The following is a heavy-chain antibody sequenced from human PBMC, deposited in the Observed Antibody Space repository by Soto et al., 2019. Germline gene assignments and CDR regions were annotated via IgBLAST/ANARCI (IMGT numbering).Heavy chain of an antibody. CDR1: GGSISSGGYY. CDR2: IYYSGST. J-gene: IGHJ4*02. Sequence: KPSETLSLTCTVSGGSISSGGYYWSWIRQHPGKGLEWIGYIYYSGSTYYNPSLKSRVTISVDTSKNQFSLKLSSVTAADTAVYYCARESRGSCSGGSCYAFLRVVDYWGQGTLVTVSS. V-gene: IGHV4-31*03. CDR3: ARESRGSCSGGSCYAFLRVVDY. D-gene: IGHD2-15*01.